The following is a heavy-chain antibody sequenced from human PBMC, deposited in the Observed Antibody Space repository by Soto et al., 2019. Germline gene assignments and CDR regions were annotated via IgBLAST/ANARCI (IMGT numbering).Heavy chain of an antibody. CDR1: GGSISSYY. J-gene: IGHJ6*02. CDR3: ASGYNDFWSGYSYGMDV. Sequence: PSETLSLTCTVSGGSISSYYWSWIRQPPGKGLEWIGYICYSGSTNYNPSLKSRVTISVDTSKNQFSLKLSSVTAADTAVYYCASGYNDFWSGYSYGMDVWGQGTTVTVSS. V-gene: IGHV4-59*01. D-gene: IGHD3-3*01. CDR2: ICYSGST.